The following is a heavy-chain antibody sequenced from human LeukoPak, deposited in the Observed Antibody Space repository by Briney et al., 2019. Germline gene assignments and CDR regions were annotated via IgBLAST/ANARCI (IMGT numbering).Heavy chain of an antibody. V-gene: IGHV3-30*04. CDR3: AKAPGPGALGYFDY. CDR1: GFIFSNFA. J-gene: IGHJ4*02. D-gene: IGHD2-8*02. Sequence: TGGSLRLSCAASGFIFSNFAMHWVRQAPGKGLEWVAVIAADGRDKHHADSVKGRFTISRDSSKNTLYLQMNSLRAEDTAVYYCAKAPGPGALGYFDYWGQGTLVTVSS. CDR2: IAADGRDK.